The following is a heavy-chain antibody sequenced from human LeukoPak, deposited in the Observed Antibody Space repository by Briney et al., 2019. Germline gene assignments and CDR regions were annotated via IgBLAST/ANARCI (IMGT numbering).Heavy chain of an antibody. J-gene: IGHJ6*02. D-gene: IGHD4-17*01. V-gene: IGHV4-4*02. CDR2: IYHSGST. Sequence: SETLSLTCAVSGGSISSSNWWSWVRQPPGKGLEWIGEIYHSGSTNYNPSLKSRVTISVDKSKNQFSLKLSSVTAADTAVYYCARVSFSDYGDYYYYSGMDVWGQGTTVTVSS. CDR1: GGSISSSNW. CDR3: ARVSFSDYGDYYYYSGMDV.